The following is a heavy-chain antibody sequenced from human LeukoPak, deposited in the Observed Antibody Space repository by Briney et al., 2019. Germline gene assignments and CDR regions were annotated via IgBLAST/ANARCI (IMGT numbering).Heavy chain of an antibody. V-gene: IGHV4-59*01. CDR2: IYYSGST. Sequence: SETLSLTCTVPGGSISNYYWSWIRQPPGKGLEWIGYIYYSGSTNYNPSLKSRVTISVGTSKNQFSLKLSSVTAADTAVYYCASLGSVVRWGQGTLVTVSS. CDR3: ASLGSVVR. D-gene: IGHD7-27*01. CDR1: GGSISNYY. J-gene: IGHJ4*02.